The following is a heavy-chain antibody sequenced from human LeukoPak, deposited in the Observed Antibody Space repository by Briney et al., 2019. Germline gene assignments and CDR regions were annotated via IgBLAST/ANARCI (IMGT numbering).Heavy chain of an antibody. J-gene: IGHJ4*02. CDR3: TTDWLPHIYCSGGSCYYYY. CDR1: GFAFSNAW. Sequence: PGGSLRLSCAASGFAFSNAWMSWVRQAPGKGLEWVGRIKSKTDGGTTDYAAPVKGRFTISRDDSKNTLYLQMNSLKTEDTAVYYCTTDWLPHIYCSGGSCYYYYWGQGTLVTVSS. CDR2: IKSKTDGGTT. D-gene: IGHD2-15*01. V-gene: IGHV3-15*01.